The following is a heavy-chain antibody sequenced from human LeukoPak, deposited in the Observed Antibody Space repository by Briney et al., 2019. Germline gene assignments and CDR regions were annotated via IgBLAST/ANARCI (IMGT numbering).Heavy chain of an antibody. Sequence: SQTLSLTCTVSGGSISSGDYYWSWIRQPPGKGLEWIGYIYYSGSTYYNPSLKSRVTISVDTSKNQFSLKLSSVTAADTAVYYCARGGSSWQPFDYWGQGTLVTVSS. J-gene: IGHJ4*02. CDR3: ARGGSSWQPFDY. CDR1: GGSISSGDYY. CDR2: IYYSGST. V-gene: IGHV4-30-4*08. D-gene: IGHD6-13*01.